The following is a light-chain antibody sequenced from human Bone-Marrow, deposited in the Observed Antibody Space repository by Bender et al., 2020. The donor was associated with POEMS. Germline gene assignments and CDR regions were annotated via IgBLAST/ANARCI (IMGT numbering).Light chain of an antibody. J-gene: IGLJ1*01. Sequence: SYELTQPPSVSVSPGQTARITCSGDALPEHYAHWYQQKAGQAPVLVIYKDKERPSGIPERFSGSSSGTTVTLTISGVQAEDEADYYCQSTDSSGTYRVFGVGTKVSVL. V-gene: IGLV3-25*03. CDR3: QSTDSSGTYRV. CDR1: ALPEHY. CDR2: KDK.